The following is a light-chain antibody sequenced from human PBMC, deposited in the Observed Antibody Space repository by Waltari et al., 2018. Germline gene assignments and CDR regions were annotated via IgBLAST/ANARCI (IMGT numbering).Light chain of an antibody. CDR2: LGS. J-gene: IGKJ1*01. Sequence: DIVMTQSPPSLPASLGERASISCRSSQSLLNSNGNNYLNWYLQKPGQSPQLLIYLGSNLDSGVPYRFSGSGSGTDFTLKISRLEAEDIGVYYCMQSQNSLWTFGQGTKVEIK. CDR1: QSLLNSNGNNY. V-gene: IGKV2-28*01. CDR3: MQSQNSLWT.